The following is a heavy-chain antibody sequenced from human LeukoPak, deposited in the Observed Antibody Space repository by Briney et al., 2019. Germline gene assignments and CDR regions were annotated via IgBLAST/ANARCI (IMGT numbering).Heavy chain of an antibody. Sequence: GGSLRLSCAASGFSVSSNYMSWVRQAPGKGLEWVSVIYSGGSTHYADSVKGRFTISRDNSKNTLYLQMNSLRAEDTAVYYCAKESIAVAGTSDDWGQGTLVTVSS. CDR3: AKESIAVAGTSDD. J-gene: IGHJ4*02. V-gene: IGHV3-53*01. D-gene: IGHD6-19*01. CDR2: IYSGGST. CDR1: GFSVSSNY.